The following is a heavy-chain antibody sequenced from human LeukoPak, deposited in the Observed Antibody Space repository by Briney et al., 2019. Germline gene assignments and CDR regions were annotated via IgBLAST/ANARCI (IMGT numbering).Heavy chain of an antibody. Sequence: SETLSLTCTVSGGSISSYYWSWIRQPPGKGLEWIGYIYYSGSTNYNPSLKSRVTISVDTSKNQFSLKLSSVTAADTAVYYCARSIAAAGTGYFDYWGQGTLVTASS. CDR1: GGSISSYY. CDR2: IYYSGST. D-gene: IGHD6-13*01. CDR3: ARSIAAAGTGYFDY. J-gene: IGHJ4*02. V-gene: IGHV4-59*01.